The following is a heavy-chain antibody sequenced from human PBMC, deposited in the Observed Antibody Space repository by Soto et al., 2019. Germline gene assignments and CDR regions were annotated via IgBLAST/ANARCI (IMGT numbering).Heavy chain of an antibody. D-gene: IGHD3-3*01. CDR1: GGTFSSYT. CDR2: IIPIFGTA. J-gene: IGHJ6*02. Sequence: SVKVSCKASGGTFSSYTISWVRQAPGQGREWMGGIIPIFGTANYAQKFQGRVTITADESTSTAYMELSSLRSEDTADYYCASEGYFWGDYYGMDVWGQGTTVTVSS. V-gene: IGHV1-69*13. CDR3: ASEGYFWGDYYGMDV.